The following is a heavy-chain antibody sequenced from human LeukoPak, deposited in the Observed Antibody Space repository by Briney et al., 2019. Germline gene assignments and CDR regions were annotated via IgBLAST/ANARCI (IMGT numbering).Heavy chain of an antibody. CDR1: GGSISSNNW. V-gene: IGHV4-4*02. D-gene: IGHD3-10*01. CDR2: INHSGST. Sequence: SGTLSLTCAVSGGSISSNNWWSWVRQPPGKGLEWIGEINHSGSTNYNPSLKSRVTISVDTSKNQFSLKLSSVTAADTAVYYCARRGYYGSGSYYMGYFDYWGQGTLVTVSS. CDR3: ARRGYYGSGSYYMGYFDY. J-gene: IGHJ4*02.